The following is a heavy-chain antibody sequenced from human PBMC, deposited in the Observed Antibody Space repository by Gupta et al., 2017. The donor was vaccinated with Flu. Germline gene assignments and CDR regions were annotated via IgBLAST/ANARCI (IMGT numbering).Heavy chain of an antibody. D-gene: IGHD4-17*01. Sequence: SGLTFRAFGMRWVRQAPGKGLEWVSTISGGTTYYADSVKGRFTISRDTSRNTLFLQMNSLRAEDTAVYYCVKDAGYGEYAYWGQGTLLTVSS. CDR1: GLTFRAFG. CDR2: ISGGTT. V-gene: IGHV3-23*01. J-gene: IGHJ1*01. CDR3: VKDAGYGEYAY.